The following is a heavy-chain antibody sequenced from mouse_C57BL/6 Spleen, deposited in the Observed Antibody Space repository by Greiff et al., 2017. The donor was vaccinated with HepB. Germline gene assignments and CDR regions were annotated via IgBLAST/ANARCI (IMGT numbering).Heavy chain of an antibody. V-gene: IGHV14-4*01. Sequence: EVQLQQSGAELVRPGASVKLSCTASGFNIKADYMHWVKQRPEQGLEWIGWIDSENGDTEYASKFQGKATITADTSSNTAYMQLSSLTSEDTAVYYCTTHCDDDGYYCDYWGQGTTLTVAS. CDR3: TTHCDDDGYYCDY. CDR1: GFNIKADY. CDR2: IDSENGDT. D-gene: IGHD2-4*01. J-gene: IGHJ2*01.